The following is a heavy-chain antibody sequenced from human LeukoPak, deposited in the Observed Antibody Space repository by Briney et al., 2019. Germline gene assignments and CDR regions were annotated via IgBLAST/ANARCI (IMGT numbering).Heavy chain of an antibody. CDR1: GGTFSSYT. V-gene: IGHV1-69*04. CDR2: IIPILGIA. Sequence: GASVKVSCKASGGTFSSYTISWVRQAPGQGLEWMGRIIPILGIANYAQKFQGRVTITADKSTSTAYMELSSLRSEDTAVYYCARDPVVPAAHDAFDIWGQGTMVTVSS. CDR3: ARDPVVPAAHDAFDI. J-gene: IGHJ3*02. D-gene: IGHD2-2*01.